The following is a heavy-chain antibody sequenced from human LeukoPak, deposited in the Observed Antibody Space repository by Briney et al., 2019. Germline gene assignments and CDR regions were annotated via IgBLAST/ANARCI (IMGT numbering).Heavy chain of an antibody. CDR2: INPNSGGT. CDR3: GRGQQLDCDLLDY. CDR1: GYTFTGYY. V-gene: IGHV1-2*02. Sequence: GASVKVSCKASGYTFTGYYIHWVRQASGQGLEWMGWINPNSGGTNYAQKFQGRVTMTRDTSISTAYMELSRLRSDDTAVYYCGRGQQLDCDLLDYWGQGTLVTVSS. D-gene: IGHD6-13*01. J-gene: IGHJ4*02.